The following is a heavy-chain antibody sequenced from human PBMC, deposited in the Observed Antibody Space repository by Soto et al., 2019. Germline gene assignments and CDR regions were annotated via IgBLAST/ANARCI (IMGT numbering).Heavy chain of an antibody. CDR1: GFNFSSYA. CDR2: ISGSGGST. Sequence: GGSMRLSCAASGFNFSSYAMSWVRQDTGKGLGWVSAISGSGGSTYYADSVKGRFTISRDNSKNTLYLQMNSLRAEDTAVYYCAKVRVQGVITVRYYFDYWGQGTLVTVSS. V-gene: IGHV3-23*01. CDR3: AKVRVQGVITVRYYFDY. D-gene: IGHD3-10*01. J-gene: IGHJ4*02.